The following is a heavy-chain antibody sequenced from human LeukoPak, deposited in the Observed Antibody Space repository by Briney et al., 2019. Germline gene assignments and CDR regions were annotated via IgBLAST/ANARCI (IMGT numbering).Heavy chain of an antibody. CDR1: GYTFFTYG. Sequence: ASVEVSCKASGYTFFTYGVTWVRQAPGQGLEWMGWISTYNGNTIAQKFQGRVTLTTGTSTSTAYMDLRSLKSDDTAVYYCARQYGDNSGSLDHWGQGTLVIVPS. J-gene: IGHJ4*02. D-gene: IGHD4-23*01. CDR2: ISTYNGNT. CDR3: ARQYGDNSGSLDH. V-gene: IGHV1-18*01.